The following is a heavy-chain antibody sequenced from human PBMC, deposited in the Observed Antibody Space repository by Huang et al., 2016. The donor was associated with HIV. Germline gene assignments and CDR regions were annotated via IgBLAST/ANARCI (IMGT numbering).Heavy chain of an antibody. Sequence: GRQAPGKGLEWVANIKQDGREKYDVDSVKGRFTISRDKAKNSLYLQMNSLRAEDTAVYYCARSSLPATWGQGTLVTVSS. J-gene: IGHJ4*02. D-gene: IGHD2-2*01. CDR2: IKQDGREK. CDR3: ARSSLPAT. V-gene: IGHV3-7*01.